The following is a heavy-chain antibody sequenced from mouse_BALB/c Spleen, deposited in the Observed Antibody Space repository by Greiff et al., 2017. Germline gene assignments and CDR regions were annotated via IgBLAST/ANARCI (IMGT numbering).Heavy chain of an antibody. J-gene: IGHJ4*01. CDR1: GFNINDTY. CDR3: ARSLLRAMDY. Sequence: VQLQQSGAELVKPGASVKLSCTASGFNINDTYMHWVKQRPEQGLEWIGRIDPANGNTKYDPKFQGKATITADTSSNTAYLQPSSLTSEDTAVYYCARSLLRAMDYWGQGTSVTVAS. D-gene: IGHD1-1*01. V-gene: IGHV14-3*02. CDR2: IDPANGNT.